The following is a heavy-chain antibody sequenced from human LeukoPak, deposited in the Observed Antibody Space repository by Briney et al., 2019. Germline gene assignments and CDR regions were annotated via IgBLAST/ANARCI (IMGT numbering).Heavy chain of an antibody. V-gene: IGHV1-18*04. J-gene: IGHJ4*02. CDR2: ISVYNGNT. D-gene: IGHD2-8*01. CDR3: ARDLRAAYATVYFDY. CDR1: GYTFTGYY. Sequence: ASVKVSCKASGYTFTGYYMHWVRQAPGQGLEWMGWISVYNGNTNYAQKLQGRVTMTTDTSTSTAQMELRSLRSDDTAVYYCARDLRAAYATVYFDYWGQGTLVTVSS.